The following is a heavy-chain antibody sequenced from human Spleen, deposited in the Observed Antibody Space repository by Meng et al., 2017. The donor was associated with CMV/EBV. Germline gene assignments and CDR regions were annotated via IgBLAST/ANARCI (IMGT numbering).Heavy chain of an antibody. CDR2: INSDGSST. CDR1: GFTFSSYW. CDR3: ARSFQFGSGSYALDI. Sequence: GESLKISCAASGFTFSSYWMHWVRQAPGKGLVWVSRINSDGSSTSYADSVKGRFTISRDNAKNTLYLQMNSLTVEDTAVYYCARSFQFGSGSYALDIWGQGTMVTVSS. J-gene: IGHJ3*02. D-gene: IGHD3-10*01. V-gene: IGHV3-74*01.